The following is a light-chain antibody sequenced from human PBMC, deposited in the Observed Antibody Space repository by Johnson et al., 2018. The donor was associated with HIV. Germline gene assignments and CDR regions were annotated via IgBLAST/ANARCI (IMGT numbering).Light chain of an antibody. CDR2: ENI. V-gene: IGLV1-51*02. J-gene: IGLJ1*01. CDR1: SSNIGKNY. CDR3: GTWDSSLSAYV. Sequence: QAVLTQPPSVSAAPGQKVTISCSGGSSNIGKNYVSWYQQLPGTAPKLLIYENIKRPSGIPDRFSGSKSGTSATLGITGLQTGDEADYYCGTWDSSLSAYVFGTGTKVTVL.